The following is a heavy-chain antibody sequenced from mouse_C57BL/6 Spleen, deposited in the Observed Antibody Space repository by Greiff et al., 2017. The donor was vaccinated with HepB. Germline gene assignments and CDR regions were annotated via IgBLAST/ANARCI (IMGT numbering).Heavy chain of an antibody. CDR2: INPNNGGT. CDR1: GYTFTDYN. V-gene: IGHV1-18*01. Sequence: DVQLQESGPELVKPGASVKIPCKASGYTFTDYNMDWVKQSHGKSLEWIGDINPNNGGTIYNQKFKGKATLTVDKSSSTAYMELRSLTSEDTAVYYCARKGAGTLYYYAMDYWGQGTSVTVSS. D-gene: IGHD4-1*01. J-gene: IGHJ4*01. CDR3: ARKGAGTLYYYAMDY.